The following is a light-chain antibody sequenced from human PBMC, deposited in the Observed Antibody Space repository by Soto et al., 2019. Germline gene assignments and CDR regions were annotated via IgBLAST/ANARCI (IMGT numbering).Light chain of an antibody. J-gene: IGKJ5*01. CDR3: QQGHNWPLT. Sequence: DIQMTQSPSSVSASVGDRVTITCRASQGLSGSLAWYQQKPGRAPRLLISTTSTLQSGVPSRFSGGGSGADFPLTIDSLQPEDLATYYCQQGHNWPLTFGQGTRLEIK. CDR2: TTS. V-gene: IGKV1-12*01. CDR1: QGLSGS.